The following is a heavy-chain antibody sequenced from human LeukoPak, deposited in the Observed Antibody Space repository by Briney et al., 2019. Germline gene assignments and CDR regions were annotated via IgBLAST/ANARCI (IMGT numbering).Heavy chain of an antibody. V-gene: IGHV1-69*04. CDR3: ARDPLPTVVTWGAFDI. Sequence: SVKVSCKASGGTCSSYAISWVRQAPGQGLEWMGRIIPIFGIANYAQKFQGRVTITADKSTSTAYMELSSLRSEDMAVYYCARDPLPTVVTWGAFDIWGQGTMVTVSS. D-gene: IGHD4-23*01. CDR1: GGTCSSYA. CDR2: IIPIFGIA. J-gene: IGHJ3*02.